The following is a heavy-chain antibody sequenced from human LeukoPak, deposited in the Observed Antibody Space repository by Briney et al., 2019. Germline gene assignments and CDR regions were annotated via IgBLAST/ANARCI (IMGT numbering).Heavy chain of an antibody. CDR3: ARGSGSYYY. CDR1: GGSISSSNYY. D-gene: IGHD3-10*01. CDR2: IYTSGST. Sequence: PSETLSLTCTVSGGSISSSNYYWNWIRQPAGKGLEWIGRIYTSGSTNYNPSLKSRVTISVDTSKNQFSLKLSSETAADTAVYYCARGSGSYYYWGQGTLVTVSS. J-gene: IGHJ4*02. V-gene: IGHV4-61*02.